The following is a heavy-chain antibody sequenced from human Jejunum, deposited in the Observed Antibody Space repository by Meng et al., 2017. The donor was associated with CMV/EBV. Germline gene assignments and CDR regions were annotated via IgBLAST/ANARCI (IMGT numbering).Heavy chain of an antibody. CDR3: ARGRTYYDFWSGYWEGYYGMDV. Sequence: MNWVRQAPWKGLEWVSSISSSSSYIYYADSVKGRFTISRDNAKNSLYLQMNSLRAEDTAVYYCARGRTYYDFWSGYWEGYYGMDVWGQGTTVTVSS. J-gene: IGHJ6*02. V-gene: IGHV3-21*01. D-gene: IGHD3-3*01. CDR2: ISSSSSYI.